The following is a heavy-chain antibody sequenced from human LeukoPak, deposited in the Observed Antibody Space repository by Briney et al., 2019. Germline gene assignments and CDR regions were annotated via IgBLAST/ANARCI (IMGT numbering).Heavy chain of an antibody. D-gene: IGHD6-19*01. V-gene: IGHV3-33*01. Sequence: GGSLRLSCATSGFTFSSYAMHWVRQAPGKGLEWVAVIWYDGSNRYYADSVKGRITISRDNSKNTVYLQMNSLRAEDTAVYSCARSYLSGWYYFDYWGQGTLVTVSS. CDR3: ARSYLSGWYYFDY. CDR1: GFTFSSYA. J-gene: IGHJ4*02. CDR2: IWYDGSNR.